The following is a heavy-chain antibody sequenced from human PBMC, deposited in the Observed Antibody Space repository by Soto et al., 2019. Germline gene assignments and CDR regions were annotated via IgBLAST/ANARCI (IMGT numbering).Heavy chain of an antibody. CDR3: ARDKGFQPRRFDY. J-gene: IGHJ4*02. CDR1: GYTFTSYD. V-gene: IGHV1-8*01. Sequence: ASVKVSCKASGYTFTSYDINWVRQATGQGLEWMGWMNPNSGNTGYAQKFQGRVTMTEDTSTDTAYMELSSLRSEDTAVYYCARDKGFQPRRFDYWGQGTLVTVSS. CDR2: MNPNSGNT.